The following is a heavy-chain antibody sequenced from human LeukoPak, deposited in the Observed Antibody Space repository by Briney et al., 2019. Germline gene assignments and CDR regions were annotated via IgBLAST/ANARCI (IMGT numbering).Heavy chain of an antibody. CDR3: ATHKEGSYFES. CDR2: FYSFGGA. Sequence: PSETLSLTCSLSRGSITTHCYYLVWLRQSPGTGLKWIESFYSFGGAYSRPSPLSPATISIDTSKNQISLKMISVTATDTAIYYCATHKEGSYFESWGQGTLVTVSS. V-gene: IGHV4-39*01. CDR1: RGSITTHCYY. D-gene: IGHD3-10*01. J-gene: IGHJ4*02.